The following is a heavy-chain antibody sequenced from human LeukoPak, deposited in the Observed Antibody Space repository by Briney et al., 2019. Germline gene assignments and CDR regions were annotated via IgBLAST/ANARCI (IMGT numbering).Heavy chain of an antibody. V-gene: IGHV5-51*01. CDR1: GYSFTNYW. J-gene: IGHJ4*02. Sequence: GESLKISCKGSGYSFTNYWIGWVRQMPGKGLEWMGIINPADSDTRHSPSFQGQVTISADKSISTAYLQWSSLKASDTAIYYCASGQHCTNSVCSPVFDYWGQGTLVTVSS. CDR3: ASGQHCTNSVCSPVFDY. D-gene: IGHD2-8*01. CDR2: INPADSDT.